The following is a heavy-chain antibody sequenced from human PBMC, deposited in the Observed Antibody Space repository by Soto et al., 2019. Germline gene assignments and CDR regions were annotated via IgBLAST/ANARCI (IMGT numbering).Heavy chain of an antibody. V-gene: IGHV4-34*01. CDR1: GGSFSGYY. D-gene: IGHD3-10*01. CDR2: INHSGST. Sequence: SETLSLTCAVYGGSFSGYYWSWIRQPPGKGLEWIGEINHSGSTNYNPSLSLKSRVTISVDTSKNQFSLKLSSVTAADTAVYYCARAGAHYYGSGSYSPWYYYYGMDVWGQGTTVTVSS. CDR3: ARAGAHYYGSGSYSPWYYYYGMDV. J-gene: IGHJ6*02.